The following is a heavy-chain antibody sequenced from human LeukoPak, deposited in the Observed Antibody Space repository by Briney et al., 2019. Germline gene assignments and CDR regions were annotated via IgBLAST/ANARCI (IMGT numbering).Heavy chain of an antibody. Sequence: PSETLSLTCAVYGGSFSGYYWSWIRQPPGKGLEWIGEINHSGSTNYNPSLKSRATISVDTSKNQFSLKLSSVTAADTAVYYCASRYYDFWSGYPPASGFDPWGQGTLVTVSS. CDR3: ASRYYDFWSGYPPASGFDP. V-gene: IGHV4-34*01. CDR1: GGSFSGYY. CDR2: INHSGST. D-gene: IGHD3-3*01. J-gene: IGHJ5*02.